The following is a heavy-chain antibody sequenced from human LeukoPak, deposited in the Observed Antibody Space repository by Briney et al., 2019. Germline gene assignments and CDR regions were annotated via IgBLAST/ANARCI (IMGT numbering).Heavy chain of an antibody. CDR1: GGTFNNYA. V-gene: IGHV1-69*13. J-gene: IGHJ4*02. D-gene: IGHD3-10*01. CDR3: ARASHGFIITQASFDY. Sequence: SVKDSCKASGGTFNNYAISWVRQAPGQGLEWMGGIIPIFPTANYAPKFQGRVTITADQSTSPAYLELSSLRSEDTAMYYCARASHGFIITQASFDYWGQGTVVTVSS. CDR2: IIPIFPTA.